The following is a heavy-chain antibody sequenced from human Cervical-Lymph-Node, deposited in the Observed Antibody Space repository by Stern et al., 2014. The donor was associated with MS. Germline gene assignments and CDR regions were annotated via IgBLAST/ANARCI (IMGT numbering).Heavy chain of an antibody. CDR1: GFTFSSYS. V-gene: IGHV3-21*01. J-gene: IGHJ4*02. CDR3: ARGRGGNYRYYFDY. Sequence: EVQLLESGGGLVKPGGSLRLSCAASGFTFSSYSMTWVRQAPGKGLEWVASISSGGSYIYYSDSLKGRFTISRDNAKNSLYLQMNSLRAEDTAVYYCARGRGGNYRYYFDYWGQGTLVTVSS. CDR2: ISSGGSYI. D-gene: IGHD4-23*01.